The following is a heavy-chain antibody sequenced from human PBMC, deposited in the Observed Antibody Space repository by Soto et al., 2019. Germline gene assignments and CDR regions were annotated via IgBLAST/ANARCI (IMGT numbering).Heavy chain of an antibody. D-gene: IGHD1-26*01. V-gene: IGHV4-61*01. J-gene: IGHJ4*01. CDR3: ARGSGSYYAY. Sequence: LSLTCTVSGASVSSGNYYWSWIRQPPGKGLECIGYISYSGSTNYNPSLKSRVTISIDTSKNQFSLKLSSVTAADTAVYYCARGSGSYYAYWAQGTLVTVSS. CDR2: ISYSGST. CDR1: GASVSSGNYY.